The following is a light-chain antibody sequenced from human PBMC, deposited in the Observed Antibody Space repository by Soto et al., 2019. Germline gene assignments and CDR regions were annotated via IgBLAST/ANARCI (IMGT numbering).Light chain of an antibody. Sequence: QSVLTQTHSASGTPGQRVTISCSGSTSNIGSNTVNWYQQLPGTAPKLLIYNNDERPSGVPDRFSGSKSGTSASLAISGLQSEDEADYYCAAWDDSLNGVLFGGGTKLTVL. CDR1: TSNIGSNT. CDR2: NND. V-gene: IGLV1-44*01. J-gene: IGLJ2*01. CDR3: AAWDDSLNGVL.